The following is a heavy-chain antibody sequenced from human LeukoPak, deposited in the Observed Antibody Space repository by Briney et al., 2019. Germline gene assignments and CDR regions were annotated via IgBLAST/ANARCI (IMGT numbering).Heavy chain of an antibody. Sequence: SETLSLTCTVSGGSISGGGDCWSWVRQHPGGGLEWIGYIYYSANTYYNPSLKSRVTISVDTSKNQFSLKLSSVTAADTAVYYCARGVRFGELPWFDPWGQGTLVTVSS. J-gene: IGHJ5*02. CDR3: ARGVRFGELPWFDP. CDR1: GGSISGGGDC. D-gene: IGHD3-10*01. CDR2: IYYSANT. V-gene: IGHV4-31*03.